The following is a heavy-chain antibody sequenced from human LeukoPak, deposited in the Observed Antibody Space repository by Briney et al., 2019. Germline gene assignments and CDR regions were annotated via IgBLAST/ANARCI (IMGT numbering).Heavy chain of an antibody. CDR3: AVAYTPGIAAAGRIYFQH. J-gene: IGHJ1*01. CDR2: IIPILGIA. D-gene: IGHD6-13*01. V-gene: IGHV1-69*04. CDR1: GGTFSSYA. Sequence: GASVKVSCKASGGTFSSYAISWVRQAPGQGLEWMGRIIPILGIANYAQKFQGRVTITADKSTSTAYMELSSLRSEDTAVYYCAVAYTPGIAAAGRIYFQHWGQGTLVTVSS.